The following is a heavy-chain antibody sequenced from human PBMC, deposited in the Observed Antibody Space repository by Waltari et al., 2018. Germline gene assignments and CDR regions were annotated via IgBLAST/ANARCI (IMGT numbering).Heavy chain of an antibody. CDR2: IYYSGST. CDR1: GCSTRSRSFY. D-gene: IGHD5-12*01. J-gene: IGHJ5*02. CDR3: ARHWKKSGYRFDP. Sequence: LQLQESGPGLVRPSETLSLTCSVAGCSTRSRSFYWGWIRQSPGKGLEWIGSIYYSGSTDYNSNLKSRVTISGDTSKNQFSLKLSSVTAADTAVYYCARHWKKSGYRFDPWGQGTLVTVSS. V-gene: IGHV4-39*01.